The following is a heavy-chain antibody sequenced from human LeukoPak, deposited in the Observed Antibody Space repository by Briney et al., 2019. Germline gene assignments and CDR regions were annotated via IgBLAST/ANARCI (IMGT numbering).Heavy chain of an antibody. V-gene: IGHV3-23*01. D-gene: IGHD3-22*01. CDR3: ARDSYYDSSGYYYVSFDY. CDR1: GFTFSSYG. Sequence: GGTLRLSCAASGFTFSSYGMSWVRQAPGKGLEWVSAISGSGGSTYYADSVKGRFTISRDNAKNSLYLQMNSLRAEDTAVYYCARDSYYDSSGYYYVSFDYWGQGTLVTVSS. J-gene: IGHJ4*02. CDR2: ISGSGGST.